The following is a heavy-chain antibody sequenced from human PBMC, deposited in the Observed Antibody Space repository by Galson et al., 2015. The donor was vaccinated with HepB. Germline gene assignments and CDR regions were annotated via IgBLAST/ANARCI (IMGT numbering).Heavy chain of an antibody. CDR3: AKDEFWESSSWGYYFDY. CDR1: GFTFSSYA. CDR2: ISGSGGST. Sequence: SLRLSCAASGFTFSSYAMSWVRQAPGKGLEWVSAISGSGGSTYYADSVKGRFTISRDNSKNTLYPQMNSLRAEDTAVYYCAKDEFWESSSWGYYFDYWGQGTLVTVSS. D-gene: IGHD6-13*01. V-gene: IGHV3-23*01. J-gene: IGHJ4*02.